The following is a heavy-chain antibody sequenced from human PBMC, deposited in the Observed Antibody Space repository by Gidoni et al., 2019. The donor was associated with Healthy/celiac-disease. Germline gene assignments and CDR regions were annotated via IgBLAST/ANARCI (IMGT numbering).Heavy chain of an antibody. D-gene: IGHD4-17*01. CDR3: ARRSYGDYVLDAFDI. V-gene: IGHV3-30-3*01. CDR2: ISYDGSNK. CDR1: GFTFSSYA. Sequence: QVQLVESGGGVVQPGRSLRLSCAASGFTFSSYAMHWVRQAPGKGLEWGAVISYDGSNKYYADSVKGRFTISRDNSKNTLYLQMNSLRAEDTAVYYCARRSYGDYVLDAFDIWGQGTMVTVSS. J-gene: IGHJ3*02.